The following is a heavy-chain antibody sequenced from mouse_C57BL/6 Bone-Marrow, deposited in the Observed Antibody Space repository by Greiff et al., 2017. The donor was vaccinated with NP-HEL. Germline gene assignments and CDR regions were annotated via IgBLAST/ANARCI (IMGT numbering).Heavy chain of an antibody. CDR3: ARCGYYVWYFDV. Sequence: QVQLQQSGAELARPGASVKLSCKASGYTFTSYGISWVKQRTGQVLEWIGEIYPRSGNTYYNEKFKGKATLTADKSSSTAYMELRSLTSEDSAVYFCARCGYYVWYFDVWGTGTTVTVSS. V-gene: IGHV1-81*01. CDR1: GYTFTSYG. J-gene: IGHJ1*03. CDR2: IYPRSGNT. D-gene: IGHD2-3*01.